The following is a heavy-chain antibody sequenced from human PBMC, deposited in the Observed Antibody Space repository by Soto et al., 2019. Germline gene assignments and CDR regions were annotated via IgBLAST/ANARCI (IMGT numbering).Heavy chain of an antibody. CDR3: ARAGSYRYFDY. CDR2: IYYSGST. V-gene: IGHV4-61*08. CDR1: GGSISSGGYY. J-gene: IGHJ4*02. Sequence: QVQLQESGPGLVKPSETLSLTCSVSGGSISSGGYYWSWIRQPPGKVLEWLGCIYYSGSTDYNPSLKSRVTMSLDKSMNQFSLKLNSVTAADTAVYFCARAGSYRYFDYWGQGTLVTVSS. D-gene: IGHD3-10*01.